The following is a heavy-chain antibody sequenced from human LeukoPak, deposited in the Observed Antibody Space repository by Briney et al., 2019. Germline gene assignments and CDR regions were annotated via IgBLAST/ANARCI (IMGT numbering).Heavy chain of an antibody. Sequence: SETLSLTCTVSGGSISSYYWSWIRQPPGKGLEWIGYIYYSGSTNYNPSLKSRVTISVDTSKNQFSLKLSSVTAADTAVYYCARDAYYDFPYYYYGMDVWGQGTTVTASS. D-gene: IGHD3-3*01. V-gene: IGHV4-59*01. CDR3: ARDAYYDFPYYYYGMDV. CDR2: IYYSGST. CDR1: GGSISSYY. J-gene: IGHJ6*02.